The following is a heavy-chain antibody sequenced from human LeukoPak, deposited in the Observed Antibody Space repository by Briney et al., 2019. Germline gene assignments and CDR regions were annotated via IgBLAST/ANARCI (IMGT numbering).Heavy chain of an antibody. Sequence: SETLSLTCTVSGGSISSYFWSWIRQPPGKGLEWIGYISTSGSTNYNPSLKSGVTISVDTSKNRFSLKVSFVTAADTAVYYCARQGSSWDNWFDPWGQGTLVTVSS. CDR3: ARQGSSWDNWFDP. J-gene: IGHJ5*02. V-gene: IGHV4-4*09. CDR2: ISTSGST. CDR1: GGSISSYF. D-gene: IGHD6-13*01.